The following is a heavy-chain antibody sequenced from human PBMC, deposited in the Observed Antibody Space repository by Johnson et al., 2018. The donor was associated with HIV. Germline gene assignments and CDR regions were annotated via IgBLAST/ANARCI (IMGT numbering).Heavy chain of an antibody. J-gene: IGHJ3*02. V-gene: IGHV3-15*01. CDR1: GFTFSNAW. CDR3: TTEAYSSSSAAFDI. Sequence: MHLVESGGDLVNPGGSLRLSCEASGFTFSNAWMTWVRQAPGKGLEWVGRIKSKTDGGTTDFAAPVKDRFTISRDDSKNTLYLQMNSLKTEDTAVYYCTTEAYSSSSAAFDIWGQGTMVTVSS. D-gene: IGHD6-6*01. CDR2: IKSKTDGGTT.